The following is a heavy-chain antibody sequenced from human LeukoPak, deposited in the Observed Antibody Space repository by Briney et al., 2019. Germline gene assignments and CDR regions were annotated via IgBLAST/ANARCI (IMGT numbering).Heavy chain of an antibody. CDR1: GFSFEDYG. CDR2: INYNGDKT. Sequence: SGGSLRLSCEVSGFSFEDYGMHWVRQAPGKGLEWVSSINYNGDKTDYADSVKGRFTVSRDNAKKSLYLQMSSLRPEDTALYYCAKHLSATNTYVFYGLDVWGPGTTVTVSS. D-gene: IGHD5-18*01. V-gene: IGHV3-9*01. J-gene: IGHJ6*02. CDR3: AKHLSATNTYVFYGLDV.